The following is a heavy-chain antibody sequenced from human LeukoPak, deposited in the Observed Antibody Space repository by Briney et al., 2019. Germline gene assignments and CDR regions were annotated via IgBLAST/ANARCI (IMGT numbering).Heavy chain of an antibody. CDR3: AREPSSSSCFDY. J-gene: IGHJ4*02. D-gene: IGHD6-6*01. V-gene: IGHV4-31*03. CDR2: IYYSGST. Sequence: SQTLSLTCTVSGGSISSGGYYWSWIRQHPGKGLEWIGYIYYSGSTYYNPSLKSRVTISVDTSKNQFSLKLSSVTAADTAVYYCAREPSSSSCFDYWGQGTLVTVSS. CDR1: GGSISSGGYY.